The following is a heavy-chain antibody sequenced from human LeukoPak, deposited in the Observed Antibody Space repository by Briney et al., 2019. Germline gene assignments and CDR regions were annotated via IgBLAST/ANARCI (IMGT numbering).Heavy chain of an antibody. V-gene: IGHV3-33*01. D-gene: IGHD5-12*01. CDR1: GFTFSSYG. Sequence: GGSLRLSCAASGFTFSSYGMHWVRQAPGKGLEWVAVIWYDGSNKYYADSVKGRFTISRDNSKNTLYLQMNSLRAEDTAVYYCATDPIPRLPHEGYWGQGTLVTVSS. J-gene: IGHJ4*02. CDR3: ATDPIPRLPHEGY. CDR2: IWYDGSNK.